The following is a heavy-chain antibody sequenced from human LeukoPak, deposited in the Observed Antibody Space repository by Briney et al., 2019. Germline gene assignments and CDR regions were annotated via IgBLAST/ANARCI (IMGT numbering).Heavy chain of an antibody. CDR2: IWYDGSNK. D-gene: IGHD4-17*01. V-gene: IGHV3-33*01. CDR1: GFTFSSYG. J-gene: IGHJ4*02. Sequence: GGSLRLSCAASGFTFSSYGMHWVRQAPGKGLEWVAVIWYDGSNKYYADSVKGRFTIPRDNSKNTLYLQMNSLRAEDTAVYYCAREGAMYGDLGSYFDYWGQGTLVTVSS. CDR3: AREGAMYGDLGSYFDY.